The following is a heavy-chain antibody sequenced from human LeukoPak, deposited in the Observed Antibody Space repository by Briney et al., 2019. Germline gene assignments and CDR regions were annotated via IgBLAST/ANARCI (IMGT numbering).Heavy chain of an antibody. D-gene: IGHD3-9*01. CDR2: ISHTEGI. V-gene: IGHV4-34*01. CDR3: ARIRCGHSGSVCYNH. CDR1: GVSINDYY. J-gene: IGHJ4*02. Sequence: PSETLSLTCGVFGVSINDYYWSWIRQSPGKGLEWIGEISHTEGIRYNPSLESRVTMSVGTSENQLSLKLIFVTAADTAVYYCARIRCGHSGSVCYNHWGLGTLVTVSS.